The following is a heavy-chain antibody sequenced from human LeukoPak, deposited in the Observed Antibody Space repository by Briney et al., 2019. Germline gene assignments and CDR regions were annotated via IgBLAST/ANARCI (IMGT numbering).Heavy chain of an antibody. CDR1: GFTFSSYW. J-gene: IGHJ4*02. V-gene: IGHV3-7*01. CDR3: ARDRYSIVATMYFDY. Sequence: GGSLRLSCVASGFTFSSYWINWVRRAPGKGLEWVGNKKQDRSEKYYVDSVKGRFTISRDNAKNSLYLQMNSLRAEDTAVYYCARDRYSIVATMYFDYWGQGTLVTVSS. CDR2: KKQDRSEK. D-gene: IGHD5-12*01.